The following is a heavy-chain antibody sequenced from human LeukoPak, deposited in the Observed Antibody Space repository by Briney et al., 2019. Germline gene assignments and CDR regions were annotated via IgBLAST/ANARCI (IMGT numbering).Heavy chain of an antibody. D-gene: IGHD6-19*01. V-gene: IGHV1-18*01. J-gene: IGHJ4*02. CDR1: GYTFTDYG. CDR2: INAYNGNT. CDR3: ARDRYSSGCSDY. Sequence: VASVKVSCKASGYTFTDYGISWXRQAPGQGIEXXGWINAYNGNTNHAQEFQGRLTMTTETSTTTAYMELRSLRSDDTAVYYCARDRYSSGCSDYWGQGTLVTVSS.